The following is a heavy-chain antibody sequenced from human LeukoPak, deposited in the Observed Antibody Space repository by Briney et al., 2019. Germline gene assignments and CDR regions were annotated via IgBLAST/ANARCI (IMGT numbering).Heavy chain of an antibody. V-gene: IGHV3-7*01. CDR1: GFPFSTFW. J-gene: IGHJ3*02. CDR3: ARDDYGDYVWDAFDI. D-gene: IGHD4-17*01. CDR2: IKQDGSEK. Sequence: GGSLRLSCAASGFPFSTFWMSWVRQAPGKGLEWVAKIKQDGSEKYYVDSVKGRFTISRDNAKNSLYLQMNSLRAEDTAVYYCARDDYGDYVWDAFDIWGQGTMVTVSS.